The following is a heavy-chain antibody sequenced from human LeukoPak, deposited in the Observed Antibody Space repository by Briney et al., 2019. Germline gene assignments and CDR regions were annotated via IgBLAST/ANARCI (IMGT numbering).Heavy chain of an antibody. D-gene: IGHD6-19*01. Sequence: ASVKVSCKASGYTFTSYDINWVRQATGQGLEWMGWMNPNSGNTGYAQKFQGRVTMTRNTSISTAYMELSSLTSEDTAVYYCARGPHTSGWPQQYYWGQGTLVAVSS. CDR2: MNPNSGNT. J-gene: IGHJ4*02. V-gene: IGHV1-8*01. CDR1: GYTFTSYD. CDR3: ARGPHTSGWPQQYY.